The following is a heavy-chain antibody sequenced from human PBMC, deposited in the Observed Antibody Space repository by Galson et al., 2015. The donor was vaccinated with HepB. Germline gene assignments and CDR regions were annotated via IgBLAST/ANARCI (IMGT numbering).Heavy chain of an antibody. CDR2: IYYSGST. J-gene: IGHJ4*02. D-gene: IGHD3-22*01. CDR1: GGSISSSSYF. CDR3: ARLPSYYDSSGYAFDY. Sequence: ETLSLTCTVSGGSISSSSYFWGWIRQPPGKGLEWIGSIYYSGSTYYNPSLKSRITMSVDTSKNQFSLRLSSVTAADTAVYYCARLPSYYDSSGYAFDYWGQGTLVTVSS. V-gene: IGHV4-39*01.